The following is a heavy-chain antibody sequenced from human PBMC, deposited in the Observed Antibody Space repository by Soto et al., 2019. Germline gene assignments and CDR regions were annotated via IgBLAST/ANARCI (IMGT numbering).Heavy chain of an antibody. CDR2: IYYSGST. V-gene: IGHV4-39*01. Sequence: SETLSLTCTVSGGSISSSSYYWGWIRQPPGKGLEWIGSIYYSGSTYYNPSLKSRVTISVDTSKNQFSLKLSSVTAADTAVYYCARLEGVPVVAATRNYYYGMEVWGKGATVTVSS. CDR3: ARLEGVPVVAATRNYYYGMEV. D-gene: IGHD2-15*01. CDR1: GGSISSSSYY. J-gene: IGHJ6*04.